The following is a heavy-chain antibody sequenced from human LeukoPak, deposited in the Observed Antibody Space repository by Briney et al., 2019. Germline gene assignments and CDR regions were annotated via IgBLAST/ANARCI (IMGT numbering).Heavy chain of an antibody. J-gene: IGHJ6*02. Sequence: SQTLSLTCSVSGGSITSGGYYWSWIRQHSGKVLEWIGYINYRGSPDYNPSLKSRLSISLDTSRNQFSLKLTSVTAADTAVYYCARDVPKRAPYGVDVWGQGTTVTVSS. CDR2: INYRGSP. V-gene: IGHV4-31*03. CDR3: ARDVPKRAPYGVDV. CDR1: GGSITSGGYY. D-gene: IGHD2-2*01.